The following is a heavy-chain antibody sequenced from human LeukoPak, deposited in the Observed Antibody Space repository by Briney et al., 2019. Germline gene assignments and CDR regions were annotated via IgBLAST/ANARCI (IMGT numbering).Heavy chain of an antibody. Sequence: LSGGSLRLSCAASGFTFSSYAMSWVRQAPGKGLEWVSVISGSGGSTYYADSVKGRFTISRDNSKNTLYLQMNSLRAEDTAVYYCARDCDYAQGGVDYWGQGTLVTVSS. J-gene: IGHJ4*02. D-gene: IGHD4-17*01. CDR3: ARDCDYAQGGVDY. CDR2: ISGSGGST. CDR1: GFTFSSYA. V-gene: IGHV3-23*01.